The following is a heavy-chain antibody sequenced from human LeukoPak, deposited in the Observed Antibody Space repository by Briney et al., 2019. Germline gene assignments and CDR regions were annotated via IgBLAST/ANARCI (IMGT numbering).Heavy chain of an antibody. CDR3: ARTVAYTYYFDY. Sequence: SETLSLTCTVSGGSISSYYWSWIRQPPGKGLEWIGYIYYSGSTNYSPSLKSRVTISVDTSKNQFSLKLSSVTAADTAVYYCARTVAYTYYFDYWGQGTLVTVSS. CDR1: GGSISSYY. D-gene: IGHD6-19*01. J-gene: IGHJ4*02. V-gene: IGHV4-59*01. CDR2: IYYSGST.